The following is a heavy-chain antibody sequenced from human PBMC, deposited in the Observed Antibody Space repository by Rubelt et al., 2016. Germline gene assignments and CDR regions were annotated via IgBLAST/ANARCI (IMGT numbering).Heavy chain of an antibody. V-gene: IGHV4-34*01. CDR1: GGYFSGYY. D-gene: IGHD5-24*01. CDR3: ARGERWLQFYYYGMDV. Sequence: QVQLQQWGAGLLKPSETLSLNCAVYGGYFSGYYWSWIRQPPGKGLEWLGELNHSGSHNYNPSTQSRVTVSVDTSTKHFSQRLSSVTAADTAVYYCARGERWLQFYYYGMDVWGQGTTVTVSS. J-gene: IGHJ6*02. CDR2: LNHSGSH.